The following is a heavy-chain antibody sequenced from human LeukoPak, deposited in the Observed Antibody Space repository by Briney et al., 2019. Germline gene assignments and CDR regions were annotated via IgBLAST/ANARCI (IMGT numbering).Heavy chain of an antibody. CDR2: IYSAGST. Sequence: GGSLRLSCAASEFTVSSNYMSWVRQAPGKGLKWVSLIYSAGSTYYADSVKGRFTISRHNSRNTLYLQMNSLRAEDTAVYYCARHIGFDAFDIWGQGTMVTVSS. V-gene: IGHV3-53*04. CDR1: EFTVSSNY. J-gene: IGHJ3*02. CDR3: ARHIGFDAFDI.